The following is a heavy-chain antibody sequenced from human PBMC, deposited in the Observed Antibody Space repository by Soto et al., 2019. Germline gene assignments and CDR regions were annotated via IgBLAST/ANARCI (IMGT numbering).Heavy chain of an antibody. CDR1: GGTFSSYA. J-gene: IGHJ3*02. D-gene: IGHD3-22*01. CDR3: ARENDYYDSSGYYPLDAFDI. Sequence: GASVKVSCKASGGTFSSYAISWVRQAPGQGLEWMGGIIPIFGTANYAQKFQGRVTITADESTSTAYMELSSLRSEDTAVYYCARENDYYDSSGYYPLDAFDIWGQGTMVTVS. CDR2: IIPIFGTA. V-gene: IGHV1-69*13.